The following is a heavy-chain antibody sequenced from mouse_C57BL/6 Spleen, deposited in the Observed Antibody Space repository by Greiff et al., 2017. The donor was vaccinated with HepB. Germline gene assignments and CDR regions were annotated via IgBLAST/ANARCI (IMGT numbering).Heavy chain of an antibody. CDR3: VRRGDYYYGSSYGYWYFDV. Sequence: EVHLVDSGGGLVQPKGSLKLSCAASGFTFNTYAMHWVRQAPGKGLEWVARIRSKSSNYATYYADSVKDRFTISRDDSQSMLYLQMNNLKTEDTAMYYCVRRGDYYYGSSYGYWYFDVWGTGTTVTVSS. J-gene: IGHJ1*03. CDR2: IRSKSSNYAT. V-gene: IGHV10-3*01. CDR1: GFTFNTYA. D-gene: IGHD1-1*01.